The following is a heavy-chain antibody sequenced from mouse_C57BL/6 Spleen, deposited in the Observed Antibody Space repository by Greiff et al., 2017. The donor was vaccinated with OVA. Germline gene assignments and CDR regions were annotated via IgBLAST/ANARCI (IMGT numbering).Heavy chain of an antibody. CDR2: IDPGTGGT. D-gene: IGHD2-10*01. Sequence: QVQLQQSGAELVRPGASVTLSCKASGYTFTDYEMHWVKQTPVHGLEWIGAIDPGTGGTAYNQKFKGKAILTADKSSSTAYMELRSLTSEDSAVYYCTRSYYGKDYAMDYWGQGTSVTVSS. CDR3: TRSYYGKDYAMDY. J-gene: IGHJ4*01. CDR1: GYTFTDYE. V-gene: IGHV1-15*01.